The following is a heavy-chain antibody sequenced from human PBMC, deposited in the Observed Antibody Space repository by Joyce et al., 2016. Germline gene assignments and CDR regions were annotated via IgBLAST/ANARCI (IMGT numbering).Heavy chain of an antibody. CDR1: GYNFTTYW. J-gene: IGHJ4*02. CDR2: IDPSDSYT. D-gene: IGHD6-13*01. V-gene: IGHV5-10-1*03. Sequence: VQLVQSGAEVKKPGESLRISCKGSGYNFTTYWLTWVRQMPGKGLEWMGRIDPSDSYTNYNPSVQGRVSISADKSITTAYLQWNSLKASDTAMYYCVRLSTSSWYGHFDYWGLGTLVTVSS. CDR3: VRLSTSSWYGHFDY.